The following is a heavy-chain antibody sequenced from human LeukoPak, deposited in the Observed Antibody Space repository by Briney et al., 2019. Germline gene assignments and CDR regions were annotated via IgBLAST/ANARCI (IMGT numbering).Heavy chain of an antibody. CDR3: ARAVFYYDILTGYRSDAFDI. CDR2: IYYSGST. CDR1: GGSISSYY. J-gene: IGHJ3*02. Sequence: PSETLSLTCTVSGGSISSYYWSWIRQPPGKGLEWIGYIYYSGSTNYNPSLKSRVTISVDTSKNQFSLKLSSVTAADTAVYYCARAVFYYDILTGYRSDAFDIWGQGTMVTVSS. D-gene: IGHD3-9*01. V-gene: IGHV4-59*01.